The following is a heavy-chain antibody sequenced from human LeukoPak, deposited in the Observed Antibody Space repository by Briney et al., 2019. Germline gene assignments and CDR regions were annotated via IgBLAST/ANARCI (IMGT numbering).Heavy chain of an antibody. Sequence: GESLKISCAASGFTFSSYSMNWVRQAPGKGLEWVSSISSSSSYIYYADSVKGRFTISRDNAKNSLYLQMNSLRAEDTAVYYCARDLPSSSGMTWGQGTLVTVSS. CDR3: ARDLPSSSGMT. CDR1: GFTFSSYS. V-gene: IGHV3-21*01. CDR2: ISSSSSYI. D-gene: IGHD6-6*01. J-gene: IGHJ5*02.